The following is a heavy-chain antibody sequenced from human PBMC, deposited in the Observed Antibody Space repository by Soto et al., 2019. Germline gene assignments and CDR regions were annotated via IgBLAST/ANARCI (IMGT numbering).Heavy chain of an antibody. D-gene: IGHD3-22*01. V-gene: IGHV3-23*01. J-gene: IGHJ4*02. Sequence: PGGSLRLSCAASGFTFSSYAMSWVRQAPGKGLEWVSAISGSGGSTYYADSVKGRFTISRDNSKNTLYLQMNSLRAEDTAVYYCAIDFFYDSSGYLPYFDYWGQGTLVTVSS. CDR2: ISGSGGST. CDR1: GFTFSSYA. CDR3: AIDFFYDSSGYLPYFDY.